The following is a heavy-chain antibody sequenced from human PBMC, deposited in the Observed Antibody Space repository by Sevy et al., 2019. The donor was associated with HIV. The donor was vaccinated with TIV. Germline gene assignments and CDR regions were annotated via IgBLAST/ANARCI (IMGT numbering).Heavy chain of an antibody. CDR2: ITNSGTSM. J-gene: IGHJ4*02. V-gene: IGHV3-48*03. CDR3: ARDLPPSATTVAHFDC. D-gene: IGHD4-17*01. CDR1: GFSFRSYE. Sequence: GGSLRLSCAASGFSFRSYEMNWVRQAPGKGLEWVSYITNSGTSMYYSDSVRGRFTTSRDNARNSLYLRMNSLRGEDTAVYYCARDLPPSATTVAHFDCWGQGTLVTVSS.